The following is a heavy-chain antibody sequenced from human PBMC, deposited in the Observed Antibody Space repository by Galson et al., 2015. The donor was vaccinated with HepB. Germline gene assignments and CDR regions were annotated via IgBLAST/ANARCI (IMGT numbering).Heavy chain of an antibody. CDR2: IKSKTHGGTT. CDR3: VSTFYSDSAANN. J-gene: IGHJ4*02. CDR1: GFSFSDDW. V-gene: IGHV3-15*01. Sequence: SLRLSCAASGFSFSDDWMSWVRQAPGKGLEWVGRIKSKTHGGTTDYAAPVKGRFSISRDDSKNTVYLQMNSLKTEDTAVYYCVSTFYSDSAANNWGQGALVT. D-gene: IGHD3-22*01.